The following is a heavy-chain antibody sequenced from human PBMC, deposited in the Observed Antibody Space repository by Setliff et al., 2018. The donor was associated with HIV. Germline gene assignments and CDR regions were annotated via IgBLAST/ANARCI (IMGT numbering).Heavy chain of an antibody. J-gene: IGHJ4*02. CDR3: ARASSDIPGVDSNYFDD. D-gene: IGHD2-2*01. CDR1: GGFIKNSNYY. Sequence: TLSLTCTVYGGFIKNSNYYWGWIRQPAGKGLEWIGRIYTSGPRYNPSLENRVTISVDTSKSQFFLMLSSVTAADTAVYYCARASSDIPGVDSNYFDDWGQGTLVTVSS. CDR2: IYTSGP. V-gene: IGHV4-61*02.